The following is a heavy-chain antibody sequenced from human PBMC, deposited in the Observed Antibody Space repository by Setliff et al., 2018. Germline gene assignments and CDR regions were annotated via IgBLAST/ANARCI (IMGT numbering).Heavy chain of an antibody. CDR3: AREGVDTRSSTDYRYYMDV. CDR1: GGTFSSYA. Sequence: ASVKVSCKASGGTFSSYAISWVRQAPGQGLEWMGGIIPIFGTANYAQQFQGRVTIITDESTSTAYMELTSLRTEDTAVYYCAREGVDTRSSTDYRYYMDVWGKGTTVTVSS. CDR2: IIPIFGTA. J-gene: IGHJ6*03. V-gene: IGHV1-69*05. D-gene: IGHD5-18*01.